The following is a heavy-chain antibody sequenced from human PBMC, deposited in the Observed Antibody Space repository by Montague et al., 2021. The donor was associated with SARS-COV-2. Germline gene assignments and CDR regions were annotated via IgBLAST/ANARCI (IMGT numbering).Heavy chain of an antibody. J-gene: IGHJ3*02. CDR2: IFYSGST. CDR1: GGSISSSSYY. V-gene: IGHV4-39*01. CDR3: ARLPYFYDSTHAFDI. Sequence: SETLSLTCTVSGGSISSSSYYWGWIRQPPGKGLEWIGNIFYSGSTYYNTSLKSRVTISVDTSKNQFSLRLSSVTAADTAVYYCARLPYFYDSTHAFDIWGHGTIVTVSS. D-gene: IGHD3-22*01.